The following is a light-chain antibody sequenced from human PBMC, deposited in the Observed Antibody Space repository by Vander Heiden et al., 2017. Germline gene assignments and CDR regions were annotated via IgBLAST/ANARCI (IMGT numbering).Light chain of an antibody. CDR3: ASYAGSNIWV. J-gene: IGLJ3*02. CDR2: EVS. Sequence: QSALTQPPSASGSPGQSVTISCTGTSRDVGDYNYVSWFRQHPGKAPRLIIYEVSKRPSGVPDRFFGSKSGNTASLTVTGLQAVDEADYYCASYAGSNIWVFGGGTKLTVL. V-gene: IGLV2-8*01. CDR1: SRDVGDYNY.